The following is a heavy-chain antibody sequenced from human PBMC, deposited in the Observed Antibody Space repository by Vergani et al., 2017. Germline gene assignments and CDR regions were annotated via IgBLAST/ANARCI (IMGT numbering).Heavy chain of an antibody. D-gene: IGHD1-1*01. CDR1: GFTSSYYG. Sequence: VHLVEPGGGLVQPGRSLRLSCVVSGFTSSYYGMHWVRQAPGKGLEWVAVISYDGTQKYYADSVKGRFTISRDNSKSTLYLQMNSLRTEDTAVYYCATKSCGTPGCQIGYFREWGQGTLVTVSS. J-gene: IGHJ1*01. CDR3: ATKSCGTPGCQIGYFRE. CDR2: ISYDGTQK. V-gene: IGHV3-30*03.